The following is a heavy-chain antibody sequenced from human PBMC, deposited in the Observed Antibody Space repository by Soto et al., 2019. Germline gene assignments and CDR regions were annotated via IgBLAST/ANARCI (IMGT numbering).Heavy chain of an antibody. Sequence: GGSLRLSCAASGFTFSIYSMNWVRQAPGKGLEWVSYIMRSSNNIYYADSVKGRFTMSRDNAKNSLYLQMNSLRVDDTAVYYCARDLASATGTFDYWGQGTLVTVSS. J-gene: IGHJ4*02. CDR2: IMRSSNNI. V-gene: IGHV3-21*01. CDR3: ARDLASATGTFDY. CDR1: GFTFSIYS. D-gene: IGHD1-1*01.